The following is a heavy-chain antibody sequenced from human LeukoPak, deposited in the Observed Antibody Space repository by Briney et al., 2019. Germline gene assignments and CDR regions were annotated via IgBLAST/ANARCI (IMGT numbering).Heavy chain of an antibody. CDR1: GYTFTGYY. CDR3: ASEDYYDGSGYYSY. CDR2: INPNSGGT. Sequence: ASVKVSCKASGYTFTGYYIHWVRQAPGQGLEWMGWINPNSGGTNYAQRFQGRVTMTRDTSISTAYMELSRLRSDDTAVYYCASEDYYDGSGYYSYWGQGTLVTVSS. D-gene: IGHD3-22*01. J-gene: IGHJ4*02. V-gene: IGHV1-2*02.